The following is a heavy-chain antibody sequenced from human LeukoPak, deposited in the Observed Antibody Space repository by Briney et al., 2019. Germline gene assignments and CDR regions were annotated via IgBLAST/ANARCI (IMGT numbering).Heavy chain of an antibody. Sequence: ASVKVSCKGSGYTFIGYHVYWVRQAPGQGLECMGRINPNSGGTNYAQKFQGRDTMTRDTSISTAYMELSRLTSDDTAVYYCASALGYCSSSRCPRYWGQGTLVTVSS. J-gene: IGHJ4*02. V-gene: IGHV1-2*06. CDR2: INPNSGGT. CDR1: GYTFIGYH. D-gene: IGHD2-2*01. CDR3: ASALGYCSSSRCPRY.